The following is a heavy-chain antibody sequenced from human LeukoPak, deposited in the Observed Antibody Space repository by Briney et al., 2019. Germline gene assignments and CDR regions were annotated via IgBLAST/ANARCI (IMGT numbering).Heavy chain of an antibody. CDR3: ARLYSGSYSYYDY. D-gene: IGHD1-26*01. J-gene: IGHJ4*02. Sequence: TSETLSLTCAVSGGSVSSYYWSWIRQPPGKGLEWIGYVYYTGSANYNPSLKSRVTISIDTSKNQFSLKLSSVTAADTAVYYCARLYSGSYSYYDYWGQGTLVTVSS. V-gene: IGHV4-59*02. CDR1: GGSVSSYY. CDR2: VYYTGSA.